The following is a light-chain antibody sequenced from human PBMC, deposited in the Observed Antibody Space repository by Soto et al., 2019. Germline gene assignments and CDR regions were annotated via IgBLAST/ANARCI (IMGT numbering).Light chain of an antibody. CDR3: SSYRSSSTGV. Sequence: QSALTQPASVSGSPGQSITISCTGTRSDVGGYNFVSWYQQHPGKAPKLMIYDVSNRPSGVSNRFSGSKSGNTASLTISGLQAEDEADYYCSSYRSSSTGVFGTGTNSPS. CDR1: RSDVGGYNF. CDR2: DVS. J-gene: IGLJ1*01. V-gene: IGLV2-14*01.